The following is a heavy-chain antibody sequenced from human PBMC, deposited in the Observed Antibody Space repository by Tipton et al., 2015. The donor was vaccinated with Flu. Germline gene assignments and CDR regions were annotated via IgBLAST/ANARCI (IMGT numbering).Heavy chain of an antibody. CDR1: GGSISSSSYY. D-gene: IGHD3-22*01. CDR3: ARGRGYYYDFDY. V-gene: IGHV4-39*01. J-gene: IGHJ4*02. Sequence: TLSLTCTVSGGSISSSSYYWGWIRQPPGKGLEWIGSFYYSGSTYYNPSLKSRVTISVDTSKNQFSLKLSPVTAADTAVYYCARGRGYYYDFDYWGQGTLVTVSS. CDR2: FYYSGST.